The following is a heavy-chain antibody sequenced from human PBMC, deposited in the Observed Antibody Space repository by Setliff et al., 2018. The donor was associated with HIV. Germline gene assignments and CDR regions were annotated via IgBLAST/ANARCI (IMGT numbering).Heavy chain of an antibody. CDR1: GYSISNGYF. V-gene: IGHV4-38-2*01. D-gene: IGHD3-10*01. CDR3: ARHPGSGSYTIPYHFDY. Sequence: SETLSLTCDVSGYSISNGYFWGWIRQPPGKGLEWIGSIFHSGSTYYNPSLKSRVTISVDTSKNQFPLKLSSVTAPDTAVYYCARHPGSGSYTIPYHFDYWGQGRLVTVSS. J-gene: IGHJ4*02. CDR2: IFHSGST.